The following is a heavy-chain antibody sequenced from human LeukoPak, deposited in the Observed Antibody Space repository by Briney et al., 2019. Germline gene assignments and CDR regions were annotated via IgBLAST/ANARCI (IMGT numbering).Heavy chain of an antibody. D-gene: IGHD3-22*01. CDR1: GFTFSSYS. CDR2: ISSSSSYI. Sequence: PGGSLRLSCAASGFTFSSYSMNWVRQAPGKGLEWVSSISSSSSYIYYADSVKGRFTISRDNAKNSLYLQMNSLRAEDTAVYYCAREEVLFYDSSGYSSNTPRFDYWGQGTLVTVSS. V-gene: IGHV3-21*01. J-gene: IGHJ4*02. CDR3: AREEVLFYDSSGYSSNTPRFDY.